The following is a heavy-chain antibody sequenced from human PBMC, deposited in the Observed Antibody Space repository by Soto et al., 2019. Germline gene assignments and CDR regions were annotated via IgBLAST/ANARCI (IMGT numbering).Heavy chain of an antibody. CDR1: GLTFTRYS. CDR2: ISSTTNYI. J-gene: IGHJ4*02. Sequence: EVQLVESGGGLVKPGGSLRLSCAASGLTFTRYSRNWVRQAPGKGLEWVSSISSTTNYIYYADSMKGRFTVSRDNAKNSVYLEMNSLSAEDTAVYYCARESEDLTSNFDYWGQGTLVTVSS. CDR3: ARESEDLTSNFDY. V-gene: IGHV3-21*01.